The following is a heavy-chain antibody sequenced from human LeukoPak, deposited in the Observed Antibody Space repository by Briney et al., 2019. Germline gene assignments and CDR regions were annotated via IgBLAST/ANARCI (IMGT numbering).Heavy chain of an antibody. V-gene: IGHV3-11*04. D-gene: IGHD3-10*02. CDR3: AELGITMIGGV. CDR1: GFTFSDRY. CDR2: ISPSADNI. J-gene: IGHJ6*04. Sequence: GGSLRLSRVAAGFTFSDRYMSWIRQAPGKGIEWIAYISPSADNIHYADSVKGRFTISRDNAKNSLYLQMNSLRAEDTAVYYCAELGITMIGGVWGKGTTVTISS.